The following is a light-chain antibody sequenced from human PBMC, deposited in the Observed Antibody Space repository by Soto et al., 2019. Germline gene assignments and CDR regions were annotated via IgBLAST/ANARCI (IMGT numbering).Light chain of an antibody. V-gene: IGLV2-18*02. CDR3: YSFTSSNTYV. CDR1: SSDVGSYNR. J-gene: IGLJ1*01. Sequence: SVLTQPPSVSGSPGQSVAISCTGTSSDVGSYNRVSWYQQAPGTAPKVMIYEVSNRPSGVPDRFSGSKSGNTASLTISGLQPEDEADYYCYSFTSSNTYVFGTGTRSPS. CDR2: EVS.